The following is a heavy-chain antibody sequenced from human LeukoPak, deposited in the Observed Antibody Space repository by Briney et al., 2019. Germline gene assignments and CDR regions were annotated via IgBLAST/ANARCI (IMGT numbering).Heavy chain of an antibody. J-gene: IGHJ4*02. CDR2: IKRDGSEK. D-gene: IGHD4-17*01. CDR1: GFTFSNYW. CDR3: ATVSTTVTNLFDS. V-gene: IGHV3-7*03. Sequence: GGSLRLSCEASGFTFSNYWMSWVRQAPGKGLEWVASIKRDGSEKYYGDSVKGRFTISRDNARKSLYLQMNSLRAEDTAVYYCATVSTTVTNLFDSWGQGTLVTVSS.